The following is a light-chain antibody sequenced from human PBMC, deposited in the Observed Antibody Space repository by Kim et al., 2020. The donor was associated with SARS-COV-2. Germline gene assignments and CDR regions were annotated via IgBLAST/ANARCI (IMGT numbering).Light chain of an antibody. CDR2: GAS. V-gene: IGKV3-20*01. CDR1: QSVSSSY. Sequence: YPGERATRSCRASQSVSSSYLAWYQQKPGQAPRLLIYGASSRATGIPDRFSGSGSGTDFTLTISRLEPEDFAVYYCQQYGSSLLYTFGQGTKLEI. CDR3: QQYGSSLLYT. J-gene: IGKJ2*01.